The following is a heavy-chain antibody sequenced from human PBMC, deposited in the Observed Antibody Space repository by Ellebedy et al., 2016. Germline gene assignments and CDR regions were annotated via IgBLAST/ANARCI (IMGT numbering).Heavy chain of an antibody. V-gene: IGHV3-7*03. CDR1: GFIFGNYW. CDR2: IMKDGSEK. CDR3: ARGAFGGGVPAATDF. D-gene: IGHD2-2*01. J-gene: IGHJ4*02. Sequence: GESLKISXAASGFIFGNYWMTWVRQAPGKGLEWLANIMKDGSEKYYVDSVKGRFTISRDNAKNSLYLQMNSLRPDDTALYHCARGAFGGGVPAATDFWGQGTLVTVSS.